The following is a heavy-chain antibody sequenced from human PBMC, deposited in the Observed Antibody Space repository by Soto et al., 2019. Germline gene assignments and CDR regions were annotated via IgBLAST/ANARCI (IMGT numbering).Heavy chain of an antibody. CDR2: IYYSGST. V-gene: IGHV4-61*01. D-gene: IGHD5-12*01. J-gene: IGHJ4*02. CDR1: GGSVRSGSYH. CDR3: ERSIIVAKIDY. Sequence: SETLSLTCTVSGGSVRSGSYHWSWIRQPPGKGLEWIGYIYYSGSTNYNPSLKSRVTISVDMSKNQFSLKLSSVTAADTAVYYCERSIIVAKIDYWGQGTLVTVSS.